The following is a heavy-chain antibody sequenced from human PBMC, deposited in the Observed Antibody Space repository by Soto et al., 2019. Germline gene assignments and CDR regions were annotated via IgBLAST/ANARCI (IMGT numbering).Heavy chain of an antibody. J-gene: IGHJ5*02. V-gene: IGHV4-34*01. CDR2: INHSGST. Sequence: TSETLSLTCAVYGGSFSGYYWSWIRQPPGKGLEWIGEINHSGSTNYNPSLKSRVTISVDTSKIALYLQLNSLRVEDTAVYFCARDPHNSGWYWFDPWGQGTLVTVSS. CDR1: GGSFSGYY. CDR3: ARDPHNSGWYWFDP. D-gene: IGHD6-19*01.